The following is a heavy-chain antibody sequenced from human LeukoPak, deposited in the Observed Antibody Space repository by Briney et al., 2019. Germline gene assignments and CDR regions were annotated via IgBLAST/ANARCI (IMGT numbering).Heavy chain of an antibody. Sequence: SVKVSCKASGGTLSSYAISWVRQAPGQGLEWMGGIIPIFGTANYAQKFQGRVTITADESTSTAYMELSSLRSEDTAVYYCARVKSLNYDYVWGPYFDYWGQGTLVTVSS. D-gene: IGHD3-16*01. CDR1: GGTLSSYA. V-gene: IGHV1-69*13. CDR2: IIPIFGTA. CDR3: ARVKSLNYDYVWGPYFDY. J-gene: IGHJ4*02.